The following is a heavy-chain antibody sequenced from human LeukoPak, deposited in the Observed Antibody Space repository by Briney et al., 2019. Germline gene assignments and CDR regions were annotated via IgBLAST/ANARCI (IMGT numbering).Heavy chain of an antibody. D-gene: IGHD2-15*01. CDR2: INPNSDLT. V-gene: IGHV1-2*02. J-gene: IGHJ4*02. CDR3: ARAISAGSPITASDC. CDR1: AYTFTVYY. Sequence: ASVNLSCKTSAYTFTVYYMHWVRQAPGQGLEWMGWINPNSDLTNFAQDCLGRVTMTSDTSISTAYMELSRLGSDDTAVYYCARAISAGSPITASDCWGQGTLVTVSS.